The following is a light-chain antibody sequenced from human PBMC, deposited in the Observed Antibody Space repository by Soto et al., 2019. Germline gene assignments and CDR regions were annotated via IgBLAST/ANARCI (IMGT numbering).Light chain of an antibody. Sequence: DLQMTQSPSSLSASVGDRVTITCRASKSISSHLNWYQQKPGKAPKLLICAASILLSGVPSRFSGSGSGPDFTLTISSLQPEDFATYACQHSHSTPLTFGGGTKVEIK. J-gene: IGKJ4*01. CDR1: KSISSH. V-gene: IGKV1-39*01. CDR2: AAS. CDR3: QHSHSTPLT.